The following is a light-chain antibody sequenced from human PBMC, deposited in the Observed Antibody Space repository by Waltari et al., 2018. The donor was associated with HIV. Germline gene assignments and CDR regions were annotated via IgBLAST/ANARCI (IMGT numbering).Light chain of an antibody. V-gene: IGKV3-20*01. CDR3: QHYGSSPRYT. CDR1: QNITSNY. J-gene: IGKJ2*01. Sequence: EVDLTQAPDTLFLSPGERATLSCRASQNITSNYLAWYQQRLGQAPRLLIYGASSRATGIPERFAGSGSGTDFTLTISRLEPEDFAMYYCQHYGSSPRYTFGQGTNLEIK. CDR2: GAS.